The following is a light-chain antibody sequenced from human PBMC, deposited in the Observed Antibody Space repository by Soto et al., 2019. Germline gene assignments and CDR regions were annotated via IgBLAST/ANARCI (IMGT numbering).Light chain of an antibody. CDR1: SSDVGDYNY. J-gene: IGLJ2*01. Sequence: QSALTQPPSASGSPGQSVTISCTGTSSDVGDYNYVSWYQQHPGKAPKLMIYEVSKRPSGVPDRFSGYKSGNTASLTVSGLQAEDEADYYCSSYAGSNNLVFGGGTKLTVL. CDR2: EVS. CDR3: SSYAGSNNLV. V-gene: IGLV2-8*01.